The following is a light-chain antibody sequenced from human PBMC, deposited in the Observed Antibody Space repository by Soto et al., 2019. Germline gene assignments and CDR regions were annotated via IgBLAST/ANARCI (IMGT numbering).Light chain of an antibody. Sequence: QSVLTQAPSVSGAPGQRVTISCTGSSSNIGAGYDVHWYQQLPGTAPKLLIYGNSNRPSGVPDRFSGSKSGTSASLAITGLQAEDEADYYCQSYASSLSGSEVFGTGTKLTVL. V-gene: IGLV1-40*01. CDR2: GNS. CDR1: SSNIGAGYD. CDR3: QSYASSLSGSEV. J-gene: IGLJ1*01.